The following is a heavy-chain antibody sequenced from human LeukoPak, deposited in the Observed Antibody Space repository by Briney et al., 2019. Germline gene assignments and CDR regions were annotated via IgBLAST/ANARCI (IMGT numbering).Heavy chain of an antibody. Sequence: GGSLRLSCVASGFTFSLYWMTWVRQAPGKGLEWVADIKHDGSEKYYVDSVKGRFTISRDNAKKSLYLQMNSLRGEDTAVYYCARGRSTEYWGQGTLVTVSS. CDR1: GFTFSLYW. J-gene: IGHJ4*02. V-gene: IGHV3-7*01. CDR3: ARGRSTEY. CDR2: IKHDGSEK.